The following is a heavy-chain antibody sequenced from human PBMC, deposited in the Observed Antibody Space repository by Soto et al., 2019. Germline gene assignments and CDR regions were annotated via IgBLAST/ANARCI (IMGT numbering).Heavy chain of an antibody. V-gene: IGHV4-34*01. D-gene: IGHD2-15*01. Sequence: QVHLQQWGAGLLKPSETLSLTCAVYGGSFSGYYWSWIRQPPGKGLEWIGEINHSGSTNYNPSLKSRVTISGDTSKNQFSLKLSSVTAADTAVYYCARPDIVVVVAASNWYFDLWGRGTLVTVSS. CDR3: ARPDIVVVVAASNWYFDL. CDR1: GGSFSGYY. CDR2: INHSGST. J-gene: IGHJ2*01.